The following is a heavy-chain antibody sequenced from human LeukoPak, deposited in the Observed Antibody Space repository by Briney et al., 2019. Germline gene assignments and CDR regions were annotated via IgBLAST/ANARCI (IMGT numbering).Heavy chain of an antibody. CDR2: INHSGST. CDR3: ARRPGAFDI. CDR1: GGSIKSNNW. V-gene: IGHV4-4*02. Sequence: PSETLSLTCAVSGGSIKSNNWWSWVRQPPGKGLEWIGEINHSGSTNYNPSLKSRVTISVDTSKNQFSLKLSSVTAADAAVYYCARRPGAFDIWGQGTMVTVSS. J-gene: IGHJ3*02.